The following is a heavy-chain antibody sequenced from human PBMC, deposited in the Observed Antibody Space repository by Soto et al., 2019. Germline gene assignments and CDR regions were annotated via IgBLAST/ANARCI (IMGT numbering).Heavy chain of an antibody. V-gene: IGHV3-33*01. D-gene: IGHD3-10*01. CDR2: IWYDGSNE. CDR3: ARGTPYYYGSGVHMDV. CDR1: GFTFSSYG. J-gene: IGHJ6*02. Sequence: GGSLRLSCAASGFTFSSYGMHWVRQAPGKGLEWVAVIWYDGSNEYYADSVKGRFTISRDNSKNTLYLQMNSLRAEDTAVYYCARGTPYYYGSGVHMDVWGQGTTVTVSS.